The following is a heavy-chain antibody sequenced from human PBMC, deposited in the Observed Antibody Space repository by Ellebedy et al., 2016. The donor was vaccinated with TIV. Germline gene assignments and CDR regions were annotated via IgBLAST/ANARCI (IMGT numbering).Heavy chain of an antibody. D-gene: IGHD3-16*02. V-gene: IGHV1-24*01. J-gene: IGHJ4*02. CDR1: GYTLTELS. CDR3: ARVSGLGIGDYVWGSYPISSKEASAEY. CDR2: FDPEDGET. Sequence: ASVKVSCXVSGYTLTELSMHWVRQAPGKGLEWMGGFDPEDGETIYAQKFQGRVTMTEDTSTDTAYMELRSLRSDDTAVYYCARVSGLGIGDYVWGSYPISSKEASAEYWGQGTLVTVSS.